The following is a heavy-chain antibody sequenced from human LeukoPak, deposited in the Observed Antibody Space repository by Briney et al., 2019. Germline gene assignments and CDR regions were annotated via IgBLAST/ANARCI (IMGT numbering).Heavy chain of an antibody. V-gene: IGHV4-4*02. CDR2: ICLDGRI. D-gene: IGHD5-24*01. CDR3: ASQDGLRNDF. CDR1: GGPITTRDC. Sequence: SETLSLTCGVSGGPITTRDCWSWVRQPPGKGLEWIGEICLDGRIHYTPSLKSRISISIDRSKDQFSLNLISVAAADTAIYFCASQDGLRNDFWGQGTLVTVSS. J-gene: IGHJ4*02.